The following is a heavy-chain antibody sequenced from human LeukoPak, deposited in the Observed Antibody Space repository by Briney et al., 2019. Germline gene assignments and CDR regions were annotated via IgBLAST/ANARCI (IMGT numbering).Heavy chain of an antibody. J-gene: IGHJ4*02. D-gene: IGHD4-17*01. CDR1: GFTFSSYG. Sequence: GGSLRLSCAASGFTFSSYGMSWVRQAPGKGLEWVSFIYSGGNTHYSDSVKGRFTISRDNSKNTLYLQMNSLRAEDTAVYYCARRAGEYSHPYDYWGQGTLVTVPS. CDR3: ARRAGEYSHPYDY. CDR2: IYSGGNT. V-gene: IGHV3-23*05.